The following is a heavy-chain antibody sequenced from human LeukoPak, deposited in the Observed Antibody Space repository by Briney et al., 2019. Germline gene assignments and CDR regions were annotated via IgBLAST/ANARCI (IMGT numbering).Heavy chain of an antibody. CDR3: AKDRRGSYYGSDY. J-gene: IGHJ4*02. V-gene: IGHV3-30*18. D-gene: IGHD1-26*01. CDR2: ISYDGSNK. Sequence: GGSLRLSCAASGFTFSSYGMHWVRQAPGKGLEWVAVISYDGSNKYYADSVKGRFTISRNNSKNPLYLQMNRLRAEDTAVYYCAKDRRGSYYGSDYWGQGTLVTVSS. CDR1: GFTFSSYG.